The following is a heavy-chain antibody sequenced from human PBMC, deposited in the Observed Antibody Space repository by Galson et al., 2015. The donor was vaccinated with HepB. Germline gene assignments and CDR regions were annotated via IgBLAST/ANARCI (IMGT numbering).Heavy chain of an antibody. D-gene: IGHD6-6*01. CDR3: TSHGPSVWFFSSSAFSPGGMDV. CDR1: GFTFSGSA. Sequence: SLRLSCAASGFTFSGSAMHWVRQASGKGLEWVGRIRSKANSYATAYAASVKGRFTISRDDSKNTAYLQMNSLKTEDTAVYYCTSHGPSVWFFSSSAFSPGGMDVWGQGTTVTVSS. J-gene: IGHJ6*02. CDR2: IRSKANSYAT. V-gene: IGHV3-73*01.